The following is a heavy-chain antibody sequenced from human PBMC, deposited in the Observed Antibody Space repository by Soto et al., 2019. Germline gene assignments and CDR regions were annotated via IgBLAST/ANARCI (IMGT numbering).Heavy chain of an antibody. CDR2: IKHDGSGE. CDR3: ARSGRDGYNP. Sequence: EVLVVESGGGLVQPGGSLRLSCEASGFTFSNFWMTWVRQAPGKGLEWVANIKHDGSGENYLDSVKGRFTISRDNTKNLVYLQMNRPRAEDTAVYYCARSGRDGYNPWGQGTLGTVSS. V-gene: IGHV3-7*01. CDR1: GFTFSNFW. J-gene: IGHJ5*02. D-gene: IGHD5-12*01.